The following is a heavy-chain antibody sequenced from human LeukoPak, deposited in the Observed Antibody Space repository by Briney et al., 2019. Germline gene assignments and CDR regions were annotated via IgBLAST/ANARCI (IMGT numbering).Heavy chain of an antibody. Sequence: SETLSLTCTVPGDSISSYYWSWIRQTPGKGLEWIGYIYYSGSTNYNPSLKSRVTISVDTSKNQFSLKLSSVTAADTAVYYCARASPWYYYDSSGYYYEYWGQGTLVTVSS. V-gene: IGHV4-59*01. D-gene: IGHD3-22*01. CDR2: IYYSGST. CDR3: ARASPWYYYDSSGYYYEY. J-gene: IGHJ4*02. CDR1: GDSISSYY.